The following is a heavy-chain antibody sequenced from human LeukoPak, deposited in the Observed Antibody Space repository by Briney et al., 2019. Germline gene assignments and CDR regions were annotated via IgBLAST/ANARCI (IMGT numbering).Heavy chain of an antibody. Sequence: SVKVSCKASGGTFSGYAISWVRQAPGQGLEWMGGIIPIFGTANYAQKFQGRVTITADESTSTAYMELSSLRSEDTAVYYCARIGSQTRIDYWGQGTLVTVSS. J-gene: IGHJ4*02. CDR3: ARIGSQTRIDY. D-gene: IGHD1-7*01. V-gene: IGHV1-69*13. CDR2: IIPIFGTA. CDR1: GGTFSGYA.